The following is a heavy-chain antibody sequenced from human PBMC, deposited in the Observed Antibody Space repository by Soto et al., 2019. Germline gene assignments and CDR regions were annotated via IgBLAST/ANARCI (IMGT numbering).Heavy chain of an antibody. D-gene: IGHD3-9*01. V-gene: IGHV4-34*01. J-gene: IGHJ6*02. CDR2: INHSGST. CDR3: ARARYYDILIRKISYYYGMDV. Sequence: SETLSLTCAVYGGSFSGYYWSLIRQPAGKGLELIGEINHSGSTNYNPSLKSRVTISVDTSKNQFSLKLSSVTAADTAVYYCARARYYDILIRKISYYYGMDVWGQGTTVTVSS. CDR1: GGSFSGYY.